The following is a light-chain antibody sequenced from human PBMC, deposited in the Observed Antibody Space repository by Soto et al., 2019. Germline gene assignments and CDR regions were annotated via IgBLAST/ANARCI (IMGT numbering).Light chain of an antibody. V-gene: IGKV1D-16*01. CDR2: AAS. Sequence: DVPMTQSPSSLSASVGDRVTITCRASQDINSYLAWYQQKPGNAPKSLIYAASSLQTGVPSRFSGSESGTDFTLTINNLQPEDSATYYCQQYNIYPLTFGGGTEVEIK. J-gene: IGKJ4*01. CDR1: QDINSY. CDR3: QQYNIYPLT.